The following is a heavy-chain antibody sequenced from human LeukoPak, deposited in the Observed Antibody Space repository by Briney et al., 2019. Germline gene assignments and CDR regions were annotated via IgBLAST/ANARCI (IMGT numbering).Heavy chain of an antibody. CDR2: IYYSGST. D-gene: IGHD1-1*01. CDR1: GGSISSYY. V-gene: IGHV4-59*12. CDR3: AREREMRRTGH. J-gene: IGHJ4*02. Sequence: SETLSLTCTVSGGSISSYYWSWIRQPPGKGLEWIGYIYYSGSTNYNPSLKSRVTISVDTSKNQFSLKLSSVTAADTAVYYCAREREMRRTGHWGQGTLVTVSS.